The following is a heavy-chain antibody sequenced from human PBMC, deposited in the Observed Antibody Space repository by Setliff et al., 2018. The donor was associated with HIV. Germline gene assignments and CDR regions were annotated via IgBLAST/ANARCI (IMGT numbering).Heavy chain of an antibody. D-gene: IGHD1-7*01. Sequence: PGGSLRLSCAASGFTFSSYEMDWVRQAPGKGLEWVSYITGSRDTIYYADSVKGRFTISRDNAKNSLYLQMNTLRAEDTAVYYCAREGITGTTLHPYWGQGTLVTVSS. CDR1: GFTFSSYE. CDR2: ITGSRDTI. V-gene: IGHV3-48*03. CDR3: AREGITGTTLHPY. J-gene: IGHJ4*02.